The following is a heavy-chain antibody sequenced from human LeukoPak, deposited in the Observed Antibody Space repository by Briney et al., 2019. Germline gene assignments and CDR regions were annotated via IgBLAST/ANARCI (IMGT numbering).Heavy chain of an antibody. CDR3: ARQEGGRYLDWLFLLDI. J-gene: IGHJ3*02. D-gene: IGHD3-9*01. CDR1: GYRFTSYW. Sequence: GESLKISCKGSGYRFTSYWIGWVRQMPGKGLEWMGIIYPGDSDTRYSPSFQGQVTISADKSISTAYLQWSSLKASDTAMYYCARQEGGRYLDWLFLLDIWGQGTMVTVSS. CDR2: IYPGDSDT. V-gene: IGHV5-51*01.